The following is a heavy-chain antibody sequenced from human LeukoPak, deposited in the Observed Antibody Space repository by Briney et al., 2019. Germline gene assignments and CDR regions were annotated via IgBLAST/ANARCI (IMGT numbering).Heavy chain of an antibody. D-gene: IGHD1-1*01. Sequence: GGSLRLSCADPVYTFTSNAICWVRQAPGKGLEWVSAISGSGGSTYYADSVKGRFTISRDNSKNTLYLQMNSLRAEDTAVYYCAKVNGWGQGTLVTVSS. CDR3: AKVNG. J-gene: IGHJ4*02. CDR2: ISGSGGST. CDR1: VYTFTSNA. V-gene: IGHV3-23*01.